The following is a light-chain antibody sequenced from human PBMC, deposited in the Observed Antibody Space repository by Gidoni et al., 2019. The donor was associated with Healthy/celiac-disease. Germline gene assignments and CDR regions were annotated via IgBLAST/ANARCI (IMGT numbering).Light chain of an antibody. CDR1: SSDVGGYNY. CDR2: DVS. J-gene: IGLJ1*01. V-gene: IGLV2-14*03. CDR3: SSYTSSSTLNYV. Sequence: QSALTQPASVSGSPGQSITISCTGTSSDVGGYNYVSWYQQHPGKAPKLMIHDVSNRPSGVSNRFSGSKSSNTASLTISGLQAEDEADYYCSSYTSSSTLNYVFGTGTKVTVL.